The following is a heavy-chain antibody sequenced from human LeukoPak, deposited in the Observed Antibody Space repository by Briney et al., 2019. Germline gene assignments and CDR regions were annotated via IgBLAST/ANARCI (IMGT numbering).Heavy chain of an antibody. D-gene: IGHD5-18*01. CDR2: INPSGGST. CDR1: GYTFTSYY. V-gene: IGHV1-46*01. CDR3: ARGVSGWDTAMVAYYYYGMDV. J-gene: IGHJ6*02. Sequence: ASVTVSCKASGYTFTSYYMHWVRQAPGQGLEWMGIINPSGGSTSYAQKFQGRVTMTRDTSTSTVYMELSSLRSEDTAVYYCARGVSGWDTAMVAYYYYGMDVWGQGTTVTVSS.